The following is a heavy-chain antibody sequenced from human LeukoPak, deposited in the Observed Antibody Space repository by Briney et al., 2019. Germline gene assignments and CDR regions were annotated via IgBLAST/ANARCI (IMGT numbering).Heavy chain of an antibody. V-gene: IGHV3-7*01. CDR1: GLTFSSYW. Sequence: GGSLRLSCAAAGLTFSSYWMSWVRQAPGKGLEWVANIKQDGSEKYYVDSVKGRFTISRDNAKNSLYLQMNSLRAEDTAVYYCASSSWYYYFDYWGQGTLVTVSS. D-gene: IGHD6-13*01. CDR2: IKQDGSEK. J-gene: IGHJ4*02. CDR3: ASSSWYYYFDY.